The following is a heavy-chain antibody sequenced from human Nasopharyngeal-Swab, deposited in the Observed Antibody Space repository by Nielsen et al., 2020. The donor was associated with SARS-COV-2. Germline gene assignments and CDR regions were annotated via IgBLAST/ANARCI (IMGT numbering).Heavy chain of an antibody. Sequence: RQAPGKGLEWIGFIYYSGTTSYNPSLTSRVTITVDTSKNQFSLDLNSVTAADTAVYYCAGGTYYYYGMDVWGQGITVTVSS. CDR2: IYYSGTT. J-gene: IGHJ6*02. D-gene: IGHD3-16*01. CDR3: AGGTYYYYGMDV. V-gene: IGHV4-59*01.